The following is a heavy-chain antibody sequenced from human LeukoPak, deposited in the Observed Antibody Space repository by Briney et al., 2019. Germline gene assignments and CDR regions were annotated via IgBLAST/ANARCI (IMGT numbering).Heavy chain of an antibody. CDR1: VFTSSSYA. D-gene: IGHD2-2*01. CDR3: AREVLRYDNVVVPAARNYFDY. CDR2: ISYDGSNK. V-gene: IGHV3-30-3*01. Sequence: SPRLSCAASVFTSSSYATNWGREAPGKGLERVAVISYDGSNKYYADSVRGRLTNSRDNSKNTQYPQVNSLRAEDTAVYYCAREVLRYDNVVVPAARNYFDYWGQGTLVTVSS. J-gene: IGHJ4*02.